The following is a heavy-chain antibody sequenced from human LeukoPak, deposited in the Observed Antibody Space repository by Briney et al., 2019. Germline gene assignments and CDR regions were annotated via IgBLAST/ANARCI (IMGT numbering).Heavy chain of an antibody. CDR2: IKEDGSAK. CDR3: ANPSYSSTREFDY. CDR1: GFTFTSNW. D-gene: IGHD6-13*01. V-gene: IGHV3-7*05. Sequence: GGSLRLSCAASGFTFTSNWMSWVRQAPGKGLEWVANIKEDGSAKHYLDSAKGRFTISRDNAKNSLYLQMNSLRAEDTAVYYCANPSYSSTREFDYWGQGTLVTVSS. J-gene: IGHJ4*02.